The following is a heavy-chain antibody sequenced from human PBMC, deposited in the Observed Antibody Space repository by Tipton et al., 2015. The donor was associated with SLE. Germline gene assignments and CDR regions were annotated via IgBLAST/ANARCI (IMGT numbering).Heavy chain of an antibody. V-gene: IGHV4-59*11. D-gene: IGHD2-2*01. CDR3: ARGRLALCASISCSSEI. CDR1: GGSISSHY. CDR2: IYYSVST. J-gene: IGHJ3*02. Sequence: TLSLTCTVSGGSISSHYWSWIRQPPGKGLEWIGYIYYSVSTNYNPSLKSRVTISVDTSKNQFSLKLSSVTAADTAVYYCARGRLALCASISCSSEIWGLGTMVTVSS.